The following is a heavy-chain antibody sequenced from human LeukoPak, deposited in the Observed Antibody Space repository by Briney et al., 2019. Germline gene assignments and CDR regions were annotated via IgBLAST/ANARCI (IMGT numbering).Heavy chain of an antibody. V-gene: IGHV3-53*01. Sequence: GGSLRLSCTVYGFTVSSNSMSWVRQAPGKGLEWVSFIYSDNTHYSDSVKGRFTISRDNSKNTLYLQMNSLRAEDTAVYYCARRAGAYSHPYWGQGTLVTVSS. J-gene: IGHJ4*02. CDR1: GFTVSSNS. CDR3: ARRAGAYSHPY. D-gene: IGHD4/OR15-4a*01. CDR2: IYSDNT.